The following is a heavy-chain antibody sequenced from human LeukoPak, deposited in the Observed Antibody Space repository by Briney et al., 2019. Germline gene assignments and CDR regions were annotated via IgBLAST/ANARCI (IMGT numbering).Heavy chain of an antibody. Sequence: GGSLRLSCAASGFTFGIYEMNWVRQAPGKGLEWVSYVSSSGTTMYYADSVKGRFTISGDNAKNSLYLQMNSLRAEDTALYYCARVAGEDGDYFFDYWGQGTLVTVSS. D-gene: IGHD4-17*01. CDR2: VSSSGTTM. V-gene: IGHV3-48*03. J-gene: IGHJ4*02. CDR3: ARVAGEDGDYFFDY. CDR1: GFTFGIYE.